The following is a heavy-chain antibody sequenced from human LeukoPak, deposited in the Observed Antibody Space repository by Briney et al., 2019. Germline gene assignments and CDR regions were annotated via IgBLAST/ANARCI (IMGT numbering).Heavy chain of an antibody. D-gene: IGHD6-13*01. CDR2: INHAGST. V-gene: IGHV4-34*01. CDR3: ARRPNPAYSSSWYGSKRFVNWFDP. J-gene: IGHJ5*02. Sequence: GSLRLSCAASGFTFSSYSMNWIRQPPGKGLEWIGEINHAGSTNYNPSLTSRVTISVDTSKNQFSLKLNSVTAADTAVYYCARRPNPAYSSSWYGSKRFVNWFDPWGQGTLVTVSS. CDR1: GFTFSSYS.